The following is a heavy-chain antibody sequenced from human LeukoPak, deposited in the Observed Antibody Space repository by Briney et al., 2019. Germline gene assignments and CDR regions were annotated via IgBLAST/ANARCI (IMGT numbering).Heavy chain of an antibody. CDR1: GYTFTGYY. D-gene: IGHD3-22*01. V-gene: IGHV1-2*02. CDR2: INPNSGGT. Sequence: ASVKVSCKAPGYTFTGYYMHWVRQAPGQGLEWMGWINPNSGGTNYAQKFQGRVTMTRDTSISTAYMELSRLRSDDTAVYYCARDMDSSGSLYDYWGQGTLVTVSS. J-gene: IGHJ4*02. CDR3: ARDMDSSGSLYDY.